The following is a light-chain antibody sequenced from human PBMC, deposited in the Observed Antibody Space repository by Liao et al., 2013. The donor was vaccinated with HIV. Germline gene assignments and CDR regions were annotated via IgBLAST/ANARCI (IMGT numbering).Light chain of an antibody. J-gene: IGLJ3*02. Sequence: SDVLTQAPSVSVAPGETARITCGGNNIGTNTVHWYQQKPGQSPTVVIFQDTNRPSGISERFSGSNSGNSATLTISGTQAIDEADYYCQAWDSGTVFGGGTKLTVL. CDR1: NIGTNT. CDR2: QDT. CDR3: QAWDSGTV. V-gene: IGLV3-21*01.